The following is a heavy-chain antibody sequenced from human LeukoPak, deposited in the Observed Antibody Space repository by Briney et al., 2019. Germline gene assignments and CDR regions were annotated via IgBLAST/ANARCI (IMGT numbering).Heavy chain of an antibody. D-gene: IGHD5-12*01. J-gene: IGHJ6*03. V-gene: IGHV1-2*02. CDR2: INPNSGGT. CDR1: GYTFTGYY. Sequence: ASVKVSCKASGYTFTGYYMHWVRQAPEQGLEWMGWINPNSGGTNYAQKFQGRVTMTRDTSISTAYMELSRLRSDDTAVYYCARGPSGYDSSYYYYYVDVWGKGTTVTVSS. CDR3: ARGPSGYDSSYYYYYVDV.